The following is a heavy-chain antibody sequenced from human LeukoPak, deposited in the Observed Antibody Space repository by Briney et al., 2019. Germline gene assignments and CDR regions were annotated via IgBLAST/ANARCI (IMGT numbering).Heavy chain of an antibody. J-gene: IGHJ3*02. Sequence: QPGGSLRLSCAASGFTFSSYSMNWVRQAPGKGLEWVSYISSSSSTIYYADSVKGRFTIPRDNAKNSLYLQMNSLRAEDTAVYYCARDMVLMVYANDAFDIWGQGTMVTVSS. CDR2: ISSSSSTI. D-gene: IGHD2-8*01. CDR3: ARDMVLMVYANDAFDI. CDR1: GFTFSSYS. V-gene: IGHV3-48*01.